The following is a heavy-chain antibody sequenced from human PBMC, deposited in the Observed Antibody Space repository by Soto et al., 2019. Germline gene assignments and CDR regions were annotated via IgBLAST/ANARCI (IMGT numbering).Heavy chain of an antibody. CDR1: GFTFSSYW. CDR2: IKQDGSEK. Sequence: EVQLVESGGGLVQPGGSLRLSCAASGFTFSSYWMSWVRQAPGKGLEWVANIKQDGSEKYYVDSVKGRFTISRDNAKNSLYLQMNSLRAEDTAVYYCARETSALRSSRYNWFDPWGQGTLVTVSS. D-gene: IGHD6-6*01. CDR3: ARETSALRSSRYNWFDP. V-gene: IGHV3-7*01. J-gene: IGHJ5*02.